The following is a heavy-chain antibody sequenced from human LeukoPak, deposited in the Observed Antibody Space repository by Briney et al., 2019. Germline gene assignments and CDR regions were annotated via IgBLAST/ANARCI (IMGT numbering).Heavy chain of an antibody. V-gene: IGHV4-39*07. CDR2: IYYSGST. D-gene: IGHD3-22*01. J-gene: IGHJ4*02. CDR1: GGSISGSSYY. Sequence: SETLSLTCTVSGGSISGSSYYWGWIRQPPGKGLEWIGSIYYSGSTNYNPSLKSRVTISVDTSKNQFSLKLSSVTAADTAVYYCARGRAVDSSGYFPFDYWRQGTLVTVSS. CDR3: ARGRAVDSSGYFPFDY.